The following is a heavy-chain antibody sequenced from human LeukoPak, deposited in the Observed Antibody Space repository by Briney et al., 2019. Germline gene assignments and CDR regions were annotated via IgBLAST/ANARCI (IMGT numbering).Heavy chain of an antibody. D-gene: IGHD7-27*01. CDR1: GYTFTAYY. V-gene: IGHV1-2*02. CDR3: ARRLTGVDY. Sequence: ASVKVSCKASGYTFTAYYMNWVRQAPGQGLEWMGCINPNSGGTNYAQNFQGRVTMTRDTSISTVYMELNSLRSVDTAVYYCARRLTGVDYWGQGTQVTVSS. CDR2: INPNSGGT. J-gene: IGHJ4*02.